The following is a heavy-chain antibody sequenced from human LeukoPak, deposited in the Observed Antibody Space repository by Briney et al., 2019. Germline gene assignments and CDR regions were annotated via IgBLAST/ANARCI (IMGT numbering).Heavy chain of an antibody. J-gene: IGHJ5*02. CDR3: AGSLSFGDSGWCDP. CDR1: GFTFSSYS. CDR2: ISSSSSYI. Sequence: PGGSLRLSCAASGFTFSSYSMNWVRQAPGKGLEWVSSISSSSSYIYHADSVKGRFTISRDNAKNSLYLQMNSLRAEDTAVYYCAGSLSFGDSGWCDPWGQGTLVTVSS. V-gene: IGHV3-21*01. D-gene: IGHD3-10*01.